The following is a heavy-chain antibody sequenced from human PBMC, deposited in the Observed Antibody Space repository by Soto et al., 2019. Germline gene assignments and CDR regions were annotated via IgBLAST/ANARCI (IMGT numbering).Heavy chain of an antibody. CDR2: ISAYNDKT. J-gene: IGHJ4*02. Sequence: QVQLVQSGAEVKKPGASVKVSCRASGYTFTSYGISWVRQAPGQGLEWMGWISAYNDKTTYAQKYQGRLTMTTDTSSTTAYMALRSLRYDATSVYYCARFTGISKWTFDSWGQGTLVTVSS. CDR3: ARFTGISKWTFDS. CDR1: GYTFTSYG. V-gene: IGHV1-18*01. D-gene: IGHD1-26*01.